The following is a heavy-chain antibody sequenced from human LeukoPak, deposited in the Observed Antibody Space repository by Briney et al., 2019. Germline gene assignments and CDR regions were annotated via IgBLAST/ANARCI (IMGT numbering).Heavy chain of an antibody. J-gene: IGHJ4*02. CDR3: ARESGGWDPFDY. V-gene: IGHV3-30-3*01. Sequence: HPGGSLRLSCAASGFTFSSYAMHWVRQAPGKGLEWVAIISYDGSNKYYADSVKGRFTISRDNSKNTLYLQMNSLRAEDTAVYYCARESGGWDPFDYWGQGTLVTVSS. CDR1: GFTFSSYA. CDR2: ISYDGSNK. D-gene: IGHD6-19*01.